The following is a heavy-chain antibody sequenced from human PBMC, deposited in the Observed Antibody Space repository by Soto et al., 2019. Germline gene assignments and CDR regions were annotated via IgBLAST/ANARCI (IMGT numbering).Heavy chain of an antibody. D-gene: IGHD4-4*01. J-gene: IGHJ3*02. CDR1: GFTLSSYV. CDR2: ILYDGNEK. Sequence: PGGSLRLSCAASGFTLSSYVMHWVRQAPGKGLEWVAIILYDGNEKYHADSVKGRFTISRDNSKNTLYLQMNSLRAEDTAVYYCVREYYRSSAFDIWGQGTMVTVSS. V-gene: IGHV3-30-3*01. CDR3: VREYYRSSAFDI.